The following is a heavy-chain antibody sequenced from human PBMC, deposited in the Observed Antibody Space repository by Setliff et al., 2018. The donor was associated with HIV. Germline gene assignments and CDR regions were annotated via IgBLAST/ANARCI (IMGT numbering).Heavy chain of an antibody. D-gene: IGHD3-9*01. CDR1: GFLFNDYA. CDR3: VREDSTTGRYSYSMDV. V-gene: IGHV3-9*01. Sequence: SLRLSCETSGFLFNDYAMHWVRQAPGKGLEWVSGITWNGGVMGYVDSTRGRFTISRDNVRNSLYLQMDSLTTDDTAVYYCVREDSTTGRYSYSMDVWGKGTTVTVSS. J-gene: IGHJ6*04. CDR2: ITWNGGVM.